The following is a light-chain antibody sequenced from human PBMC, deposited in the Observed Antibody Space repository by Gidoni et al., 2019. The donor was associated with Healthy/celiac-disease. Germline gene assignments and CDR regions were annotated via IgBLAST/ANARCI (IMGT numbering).Light chain of an antibody. CDR3: QQYGSSPPAT. CDR1: QSVSSSY. Sequence: EIVLTQSPGTLSLSPGERVTLSCRASQSVSSSYLAWYQQKSGQAPRLLIFGASNRATGIPDRFSGSGSGTDFTLTINRLEPEDFATNYCQQYGSSPPATFGQGTKVET. V-gene: IGKV3-20*01. J-gene: IGKJ1*01. CDR2: GAS.